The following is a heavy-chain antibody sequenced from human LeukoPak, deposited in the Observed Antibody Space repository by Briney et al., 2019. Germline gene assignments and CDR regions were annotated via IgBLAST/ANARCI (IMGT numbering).Heavy chain of an antibody. V-gene: IGHV4-59*01. Sequence: PSETLSLTCTVSGGSIRSYYWSWIRQPPGKGLEWIGYIYYSGSTNYTASLKSRVTISVDTSKNQFSLKLSSVTAADTAVYYCARGTGTTAYWGQGTLVTVSS. CDR3: ARGTGTTAY. CDR1: GGSIRSYY. CDR2: IYYSGST. D-gene: IGHD1-1*01. J-gene: IGHJ4*02.